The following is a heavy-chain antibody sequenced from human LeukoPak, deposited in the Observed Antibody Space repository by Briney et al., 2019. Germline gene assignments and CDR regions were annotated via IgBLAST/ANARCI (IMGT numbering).Heavy chain of an antibody. CDR1: GYTFTSYG. V-gene: IGHV1-18*01. Sequence: GASVKVSCKASGYTFTSYGISWVRQAPGQGLEWMGWISAYNGNTNYAQKLQGRVTMTTDTSTSTAYMELRSLRSDDTAVYYCARDHSYYDSRGAFDYWGQGTLVTVSS. J-gene: IGHJ4*02. CDR2: ISAYNGNT. D-gene: IGHD3-22*01. CDR3: ARDHSYYDSRGAFDY.